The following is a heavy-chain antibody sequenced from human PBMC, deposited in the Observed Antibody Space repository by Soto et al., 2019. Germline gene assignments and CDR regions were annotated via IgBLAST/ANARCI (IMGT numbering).Heavy chain of an antibody. CDR3: ARGVYNWNYGVRAFDI. V-gene: IGHV4-34*01. CDR2: INHSGST. D-gene: IGHD1-7*01. J-gene: IGHJ3*02. CDR1: GGSFSGYY. Sequence: SETLSLTCAVYGGSFSGYYWSWIRQPPGKGLEWIGEINHSGSTNYNPSLKSRATISVDTSKNQFSLKLSSVTAADTAVYYCARGVYNWNYGVRAFDIWGQGTMVTVSS.